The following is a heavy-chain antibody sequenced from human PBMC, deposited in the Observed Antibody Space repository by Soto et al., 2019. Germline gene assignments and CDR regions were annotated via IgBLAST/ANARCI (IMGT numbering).Heavy chain of an antibody. V-gene: IGHV1-69*01. J-gene: IGHJ4*02. Sequence: QVQLVQSGAEVKKPGSSVKFSCTTSGGTISSFGMNWVRQAPGQGLEGRGGIVPIDGSTKYAEKFQGRVTITADASTSTVYMDLSSLRSEDTAVYYCARSFTKSRRGGVAFDYWGQGTLLTVSP. D-gene: IGHD3-3*01. CDR3: ARSFTKSRRGGVAFDY. CDR1: GGTISSFG. CDR2: IVPIDGST.